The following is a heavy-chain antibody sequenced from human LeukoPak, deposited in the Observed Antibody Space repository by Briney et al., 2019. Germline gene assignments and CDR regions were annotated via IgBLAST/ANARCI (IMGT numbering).Heavy chain of an antibody. CDR3: ARSVGYVDFDY. CDR1: GYTFSSYS. J-gene: IGHJ4*02. Sequence: GGSLRLSCASSGYTFSSYSMNWVRRAPGKGWEWVSYISSSSTIYYADSVKGRFTIPRDNAKNSLYLQMNSLRDEDTAVYYCARSVGYVDFDYWGQGTLVTVSS. D-gene: IGHD5-12*01. V-gene: IGHV3-48*02. CDR2: ISSSSTI.